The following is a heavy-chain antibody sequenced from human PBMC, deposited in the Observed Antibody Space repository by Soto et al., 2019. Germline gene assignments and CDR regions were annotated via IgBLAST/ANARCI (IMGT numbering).Heavy chain of an antibody. D-gene: IGHD1-26*01. J-gene: IGHJ6*02. V-gene: IGHV3-11*03. CDR2: ISSSSSYT. Sequence: KPGGSLRLSCAASGFTFSDYYMSWIRQAPGKGLEWVSNISSSSSYTNYADSVKGRFTVSRDNAKNSVYLEMNSLRAEDTAVYYCARSKGGSYGMDVWGQGTTVTVSS. CDR3: ARSKGGSYGMDV. CDR1: GFTFSDYY.